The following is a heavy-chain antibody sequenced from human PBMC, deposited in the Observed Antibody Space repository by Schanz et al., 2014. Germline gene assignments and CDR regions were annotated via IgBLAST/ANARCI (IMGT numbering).Heavy chain of an antibody. CDR3: ARRASCSRIGCPFDP. V-gene: IGHV3-72*01. D-gene: IGHD2-2*01. Sequence: VQLVESGGGVVQPGRSLRLSCAAYGFTLSSYAMHWVRQAPGKGLECVGRVRNKNNRYTTEYAASVKGRFTISRDDSKNSLYLQMNSLKTEDTAMYYCARRASCSRIGCPFDPWGQGTLVTVSS. J-gene: IGHJ5*02. CDR1: GFTLSSYA. CDR2: VRNKNNRYTT.